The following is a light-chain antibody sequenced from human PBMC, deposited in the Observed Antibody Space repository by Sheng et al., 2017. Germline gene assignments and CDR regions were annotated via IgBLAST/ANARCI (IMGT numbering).Light chain of an antibody. CDR3: QQYGGSPLFT. CDR2: GAS. CDR1: QSISSN. V-gene: IGKV3-20*01. Sequence: EIVLTQSPATLSVSPGERATLSCRASQSISSNSAWYQQRPGQAPRLLVFGASSRATGIPDRFTGSGSGTDFTLTISRLEPEDFAVYYCQQYGGSPLFTFGQGTRLEIK. J-gene: IGKJ5*01.